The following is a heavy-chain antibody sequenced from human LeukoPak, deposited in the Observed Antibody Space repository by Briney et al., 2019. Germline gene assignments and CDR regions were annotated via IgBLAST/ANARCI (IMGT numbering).Heavy chain of an antibody. D-gene: IGHD3-10*01. CDR2: IYYSGST. CDR1: GGSISSYY. Sequence: PSETLSLTCTVSGGSISSYYWSWIRQPPGKGLEWIGHIYYSGSTNYNPSLKSRVALSVDTSKTQFYLKLKSVTAADTGVYFCARRLDDFIDGEGLHYWFYLWGQGTLGTVSS. V-gene: IGHV4-59*08. CDR3: ARRLDDFIDGEGLHYWFYL. J-gene: IGHJ5*02.